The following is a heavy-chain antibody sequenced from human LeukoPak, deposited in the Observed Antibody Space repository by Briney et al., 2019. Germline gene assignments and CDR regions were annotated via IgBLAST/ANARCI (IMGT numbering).Heavy chain of an antibody. CDR1: GFTFSSYS. V-gene: IGHV3-48*01. J-gene: IGHJ4*02. Sequence: GGSLRLSCAASGFTFSSYSMNWVRQAPGKGLEWVSYISSSSSTIYYADSVKGRYTISRDNAKNSLYLQMNSLRAEDTAVYYCARDQLHSSGNYDYWGQGTLVTVSS. D-gene: IGHD6-19*01. CDR3: ARDQLHSSGNYDY. CDR2: ISSSSSTI.